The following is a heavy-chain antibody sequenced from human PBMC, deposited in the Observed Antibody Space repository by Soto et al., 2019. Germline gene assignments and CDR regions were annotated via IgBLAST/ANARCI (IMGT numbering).Heavy chain of an antibody. CDR2: INPNSGGT. D-gene: IGHD1-7*01. CDR3: ARGYTRYHWKYDYYYYGMDV. V-gene: IGHV1-2*04. J-gene: IGHJ6*02. CDR1: GYTFTGYY. Sequence: ASVKVSCKASGYTFTGYYMHWVRQAPGQGLEWMGWINPNSGGTNYAQKFQGWVTMTRDTSISTAYMELSRLRSDDTAVYYCARGYTRYHWKYDYYYYGMDVWGQGTTVTVSS.